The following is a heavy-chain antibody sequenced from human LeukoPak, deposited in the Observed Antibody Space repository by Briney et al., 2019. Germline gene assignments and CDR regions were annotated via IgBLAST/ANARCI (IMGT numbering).Heavy chain of an antibody. V-gene: IGHV4-34*01. CDR2: INHSGST. CDR1: GGSFSGYY. Sequence: SETLSHTCAVYGGSFSGYYWSWIRQPPGKGLEWIGEINHSGSTNYNPSLKSRVTISVDTSKNQFSLKLSSVTAADTAVYYCARGRNYYGSGSYYKWGYFDYWGQGTLVTVSS. CDR3: ARGRNYYGSGSYYKWGYFDY. D-gene: IGHD3-10*01. J-gene: IGHJ4*02.